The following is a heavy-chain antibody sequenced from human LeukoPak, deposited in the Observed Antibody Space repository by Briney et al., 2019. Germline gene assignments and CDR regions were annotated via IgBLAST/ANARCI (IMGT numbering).Heavy chain of an antibody. CDR2: INRDGSEK. CDR3: ATDTGSYRGLES. D-gene: IGHD3-16*02. V-gene: IGHV3-7*05. Sequence: PGGSLGFSCAASGFTFSNYWMNWVRQAPGKGLEWVANINRDGSEKYYVDSVKGRFIVSRDNAKNSVYLQMSSLRAEDTAMYYCATDTGSYRGLESWGRGTLVTVSS. J-gene: IGHJ4*02. CDR1: GFTFSNYW.